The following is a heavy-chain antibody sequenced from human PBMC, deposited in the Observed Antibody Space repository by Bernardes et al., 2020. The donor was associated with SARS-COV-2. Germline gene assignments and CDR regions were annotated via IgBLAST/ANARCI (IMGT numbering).Heavy chain of an antibody. CDR1: GFNFRIYA. CDR2: ISGSGTKT. V-gene: IGHV3-23*01. CDR3: ATDPSPLGEISSDAMDV. Sequence: GGSLRLSCAASGFNFRIYAMNWVRQAPGKGLEWVSGISGSGTKTYYADSVKGRFTMSRDNSKNTVYLQMNSLRADDTAIYYCATDPSPLGEISSDAMDVWGQGTTVTVSS. D-gene: IGHD3-16*02. J-gene: IGHJ6*02.